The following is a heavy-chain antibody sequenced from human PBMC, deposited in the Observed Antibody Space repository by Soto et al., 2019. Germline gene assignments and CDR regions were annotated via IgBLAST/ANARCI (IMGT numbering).Heavy chain of an antibody. CDR3: ARGRGSSWYYLYFDY. V-gene: IGHV4-34*01. J-gene: IGHJ4*02. CDR2: INHSGST. CDR1: GGSFSGYY. Sequence: SETLSLTCAVYGGSFSGYYWSWIRQPPGKGLEWIGEINHSGSTNYNPSLKSRVTISVDTSKNQFSLKLSSVTAADTAVYYCARGRGSSWYYLYFDYWGQGTLVTVSS. D-gene: IGHD6-13*01.